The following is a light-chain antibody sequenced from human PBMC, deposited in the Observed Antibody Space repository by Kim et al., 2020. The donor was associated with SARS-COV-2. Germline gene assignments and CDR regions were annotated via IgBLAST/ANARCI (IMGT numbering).Light chain of an antibody. CDR2: AAS. Sequence: DIQMTQSPSSLSVSVGDRVTITCRASQGITNSLAWYQQKPGKVPQLLIYAASALRSGVPSRFSGSGSGTDFTLTISSLQPEDVATYYCQKYNNASWTFGQGTKVDIK. CDR3: QKYNNASWT. J-gene: IGKJ1*01. CDR1: QGITNS. V-gene: IGKV1-27*01.